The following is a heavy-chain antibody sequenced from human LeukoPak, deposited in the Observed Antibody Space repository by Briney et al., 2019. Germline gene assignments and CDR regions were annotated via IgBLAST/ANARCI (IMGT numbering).Heavy chain of an antibody. V-gene: IGHV4-34*01. CDR1: GENFSTYH. Sequence: SETLSLTCAVYGENFSTYHYSWIRQSPGKGLEWIGEINHSGSTNYNPSLKSRVTISVDTSRNQFSLRLTSVTAADTAVYYCARDNPNWNSDAYDIWGQGTMVTASS. CDR2: INHSGST. D-gene: IGHD1-7*01. J-gene: IGHJ3*02. CDR3: ARDNPNWNSDAYDI.